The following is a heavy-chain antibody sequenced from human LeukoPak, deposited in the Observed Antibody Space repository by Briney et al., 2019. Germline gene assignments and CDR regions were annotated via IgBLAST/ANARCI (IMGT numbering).Heavy chain of an antibody. CDR1: GFSFSGAW. V-gene: IGHV3-15*01. D-gene: IGHD1-26*01. J-gene: IGHJ5*02. Sequence: GGSLRLSCAASGFSFSGAWMSWVRQAPGKGLEWIARVKGKTDGETTEYAAPVRGRFTISRDDSKNTLYLQMDSLKIEDTAVYHCSTANKGYFSWGQGTLVTVSS. CDR3: STANKGYFS. CDR2: VKGKTDGETT.